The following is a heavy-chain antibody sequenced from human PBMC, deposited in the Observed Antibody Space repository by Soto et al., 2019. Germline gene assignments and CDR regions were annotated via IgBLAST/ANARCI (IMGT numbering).Heavy chain of an antibody. D-gene: IGHD2-21*02. CDR1: GFTFSSYA. J-gene: IGHJ4*02. CDR2: ISYDGSNK. V-gene: IGHV3-30*14. Sequence: QVQLVESGGGVVQPGRSLRLSCAASGFTFSSYAMHWVRQAPGKGLEWVAVISYDGSNKYYADSVKGRFTISRDNSKNPLYLQMNSLRAEDTAVYYCARDQCGGDCYRGGFDYWGQGTLVTVSS. CDR3: ARDQCGGDCYRGGFDY.